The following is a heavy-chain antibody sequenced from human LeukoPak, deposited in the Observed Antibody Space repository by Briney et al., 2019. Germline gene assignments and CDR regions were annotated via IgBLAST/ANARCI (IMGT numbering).Heavy chain of an antibody. V-gene: IGHV1-69*05. J-gene: IGHJ5*02. D-gene: IGHD2-15*01. CDR3: ARGEVVAATPSWFDP. CDR1: GGTFSSYA. CDR2: IIPIFGTA. Sequence: SVKVSCKASGGTFSSYAISWVRQAPGQGLEWMGGIIPIFGTANYAQKFQERVTITRDMSTSTAYMELSSLRSDDTAVYYCARGEVVAATPSWFDPWGQGTLVTVSS.